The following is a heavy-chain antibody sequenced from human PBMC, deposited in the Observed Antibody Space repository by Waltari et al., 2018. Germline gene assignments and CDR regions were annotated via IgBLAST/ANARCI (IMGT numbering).Heavy chain of an antibody. D-gene: IGHD3-3*01. CDR3: ARVKKSVEWLPEDMVV. V-gene: IGHV3-21*01. Sequence: EVQLVESGGGLVKPGGSLRLSCAASGFTFSSYSMNWVRQAPGKGLEWVSSISSSRSYIYYADSVKGRCTISRENAKNSPYLQMNSLRAEDTAVYYCARVKKSVEWLPEDMVVWGKGTTVTVSS. J-gene: IGHJ6*03. CDR2: ISSSRSYI. CDR1: GFTFSSYS.